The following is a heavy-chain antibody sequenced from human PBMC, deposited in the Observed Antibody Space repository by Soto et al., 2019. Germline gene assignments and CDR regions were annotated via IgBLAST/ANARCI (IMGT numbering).Heavy chain of an antibody. Sequence: SETLSLTCAVSGGSISSSNWWSWVRQPPGKGLEWIGEIYHSGSTNYNPSLKSRVTISVDKSKNQFSLKLSSVTAADTAVYYCASHRDSSGWLGNWFDPWGQGTLVTVSS. J-gene: IGHJ5*02. D-gene: IGHD3-22*01. V-gene: IGHV4-4*02. CDR2: IYHSGST. CDR1: GGSISSSNW. CDR3: ASHRDSSGWLGNWFDP.